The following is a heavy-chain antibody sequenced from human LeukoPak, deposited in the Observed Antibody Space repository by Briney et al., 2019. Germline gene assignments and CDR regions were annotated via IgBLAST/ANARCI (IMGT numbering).Heavy chain of an antibody. CDR3: ARGQVYYYGMDV. CDR2: INHSGST. Sequence: SETLSLTCAVYGGSFSGYYWSWIRQPPGKGLEWIGEINHSGSTNYNPSLKSRVTISVDTPKNQFSLKLSSVTAADTAVYYCARGQVYYYGMDVWGKGTTVTVSS. CDR1: GGSFSGYY. J-gene: IGHJ6*04. V-gene: IGHV4-34*01.